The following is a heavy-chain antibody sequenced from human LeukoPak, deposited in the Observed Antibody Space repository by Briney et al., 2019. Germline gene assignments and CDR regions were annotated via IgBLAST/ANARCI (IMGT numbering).Heavy chain of an antibody. CDR2: INHSGST. J-gene: IGHJ5*02. CDR1: GGSFSGYY. CDR3: ANLGWFDP. Sequence: SETLSLTCAVYGGSFSGYYWSWIRRPPGKGLEWIGEINHSGSTNYNPSLKSRVTISVDTSKNQFSLKLSSVTAADTAVYYCANLGWFDPWGQGTLVTVSS. V-gene: IGHV4-34*01.